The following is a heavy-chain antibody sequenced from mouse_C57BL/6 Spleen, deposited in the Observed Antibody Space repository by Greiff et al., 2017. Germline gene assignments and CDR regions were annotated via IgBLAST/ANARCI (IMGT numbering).Heavy chain of an antibody. CDR1: GFNIKDYY. Sequence: VQLQQSGAELVRPGASVKLSCTASGFNIKDYYMHWVKQRPEQGLEWMGWIDPENGDTEYASKFQGKATITADTSSNTAYLQLSSLTSEDTAVYYCTLITTVVATWFAYWGKGTLVTVSA. V-gene: IGHV14-4*01. D-gene: IGHD1-1*01. J-gene: IGHJ3*01. CDR3: TLITTVVATWFAY. CDR2: IDPENGDT.